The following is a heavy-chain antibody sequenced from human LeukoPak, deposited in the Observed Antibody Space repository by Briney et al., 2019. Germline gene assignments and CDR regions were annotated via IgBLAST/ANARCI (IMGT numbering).Heavy chain of an antibody. CDR1: GGSMNDYY. CDR3: VRVGRSLHWNPDF. D-gene: IGHD1-1*01. CDR2: ISYSGKS. J-gene: IGHJ4*02. Sequence: PSETLSLTCAVSGGSMNDYYWGCIRQPPGKGLEWIGYISYSGKSNSNPSLNSRVTMSVDMSKNQFSLKLASVTAADTAVYYCVRVGRSLHWNPDFWGLGTLVTVSS. V-gene: IGHV4-59*01.